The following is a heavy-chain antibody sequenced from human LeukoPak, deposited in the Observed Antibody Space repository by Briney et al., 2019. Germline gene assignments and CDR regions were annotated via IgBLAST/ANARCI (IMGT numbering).Heavy chain of an antibody. CDR1: GFTFTSYA. CDR2: VYDSDAKT. D-gene: IGHD6-19*01. V-gene: IGHV3-23*01. Sequence: GGSLRLSCVASGFTFTSYAMNWVRQPPGKGLEWVSGVYDSDAKTVYADSVKGRFIISRDNSKNTQHLQMNNLRVEDTAVYYCAKAGVLGWYYDFWGQGTLVTVSS. CDR3: AKAGVLGWYYDF. J-gene: IGHJ4*02.